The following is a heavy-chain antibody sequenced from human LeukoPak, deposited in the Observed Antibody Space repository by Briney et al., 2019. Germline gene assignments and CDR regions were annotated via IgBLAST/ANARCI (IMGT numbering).Heavy chain of an antibody. J-gene: IGHJ4*02. D-gene: IGHD6-13*01. CDR3: ARDPTEATAGSD. CDR2: FDPEDGET. CDR1: GYTLTELS. V-gene: IGHV1-24*01. Sequence: ASVKVSCKVSGYTLTELSMHWVRQAPGKGLEWMGGFDPEDGETIYAQKFQGRVTITADKSTSTAYVELSSLRSEDTAVYYCARDPTEATAGSDWGQGTLVTVSS.